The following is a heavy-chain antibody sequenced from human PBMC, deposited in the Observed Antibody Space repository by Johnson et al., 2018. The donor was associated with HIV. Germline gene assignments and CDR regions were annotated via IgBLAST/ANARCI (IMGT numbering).Heavy chain of an antibody. CDR2: ISYDGSNK. CDR1: GFTFSNYA. Sequence: QVQLVESGGVVVQPGGSLRLSCAASGFTFSNYAMHWVRQAPGKGLEWVALISYDGSNKYHADSVKGRFTISRDNSKNTLYLQMNSLRAEDTAVYYCARDLRGAFDIWGQGTMVAVSS. CDR3: ARDLRGAFDI. J-gene: IGHJ3*02. V-gene: IGHV3-30-3*01.